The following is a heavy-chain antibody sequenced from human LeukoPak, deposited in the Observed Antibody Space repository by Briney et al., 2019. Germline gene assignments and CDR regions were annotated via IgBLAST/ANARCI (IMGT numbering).Heavy chain of an antibody. CDR2: INPNSGGT. V-gene: IGHV1-2*02. Sequence: GASVKVSCKASGYTFTGYYMHWVRQAPGQGLEWMGWINPNSGGTNYAQKFQGRVTMTRDTSTSTAYMELSRLRSDDTAVYYCAREMATTRDAFDIWSQGTMVTVSS. CDR3: AREMATTRDAFDI. D-gene: IGHD5-24*01. CDR1: GYTFTGYY. J-gene: IGHJ3*02.